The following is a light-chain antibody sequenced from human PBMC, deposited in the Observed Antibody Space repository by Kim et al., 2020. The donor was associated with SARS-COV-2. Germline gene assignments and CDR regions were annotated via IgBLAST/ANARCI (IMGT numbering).Light chain of an antibody. Sequence: IVMTQSPATLSVSPGERVTLSCRASQSVRNNLAWYQQRPGQAPRLLIYGASTRATDISARFSGSGSGTEFTLTIRSLQSEDFAVYYCQQYNDWPLLTFGEGTKLEIK. J-gene: IGKJ4*01. CDR2: GAS. CDR3: QQYNDWPLLT. V-gene: IGKV3-15*01. CDR1: QSVRNN.